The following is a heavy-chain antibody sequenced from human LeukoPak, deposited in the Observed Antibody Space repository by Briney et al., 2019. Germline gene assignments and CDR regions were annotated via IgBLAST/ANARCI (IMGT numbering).Heavy chain of an antibody. V-gene: IGHV3-7*05. CDR2: IKEDGSEK. J-gene: IGHJ6*02. CDR3: VRDWLTGGTLGRGMDV. D-gene: IGHD2-8*02. CDR1: GFTFSSYW. Sequence: GGSLRLSCAASGFTFSSYWMSWVRQAPGKGLEWVAIIKEDGSEKYYVDSVEGRLTISRDNAKNSLYLQMNSLRAEDTAVYYCVRDWLTGGTLGRGMDVWGQGTTVTV.